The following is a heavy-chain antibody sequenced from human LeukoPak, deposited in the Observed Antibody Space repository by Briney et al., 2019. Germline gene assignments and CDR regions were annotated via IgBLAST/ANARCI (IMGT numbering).Heavy chain of an antibody. CDR3: AKDRIIVLPPAIAPVDY. Sequence: GGSLRLSCAASGFTFSSYGMSWVRQAPGKGLEWVSAISGSGGSTYYADSVKGRFTISRDNSKNTLYLQMNSLRAEDTALYYCAKDRIIVLPPAIAPVDYWGQGTLVTVSS. CDR1: GFTFSSYG. V-gene: IGHV3-23*01. D-gene: IGHD2-2*01. CDR2: ISGSGGST. J-gene: IGHJ4*02.